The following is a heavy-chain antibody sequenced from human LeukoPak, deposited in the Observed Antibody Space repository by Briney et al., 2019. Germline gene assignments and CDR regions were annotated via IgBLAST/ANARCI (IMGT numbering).Heavy chain of an antibody. CDR3: ARHGGRAAAGWGDNWFDP. Sequence: SETLSLTCTVSGGSISSYYWSWIRQPPGKGLEWIGYIYHSGSSNHNPSLKSRVTISVDTSKKQFSLKLSSVTAADTAVYYSARHGGRAAAGWGDNWFDPWGQGTLVTVSS. V-gene: IGHV4-59*08. CDR1: GGSISSYY. CDR2: IYHSGSS. D-gene: IGHD6-13*01. J-gene: IGHJ5*02.